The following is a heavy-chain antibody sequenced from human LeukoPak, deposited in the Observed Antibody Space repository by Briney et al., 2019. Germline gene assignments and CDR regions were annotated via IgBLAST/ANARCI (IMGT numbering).Heavy chain of an antibody. CDR1: GFTVSNNY. V-gene: IGHV4-34*01. CDR2: INHSGST. Sequence: PGGSLRLSCAASGFTVSNNYMSWVRQAPGKGLEWIGEINHSGSTNYNPSLKSRVTISVDTSKNQFSLKLSSVTAADTAVYYCARGIQLWRTLDYWGQGTLVTVSS. CDR3: ARGIQLWRTLDY. D-gene: IGHD5-18*01. J-gene: IGHJ4*02.